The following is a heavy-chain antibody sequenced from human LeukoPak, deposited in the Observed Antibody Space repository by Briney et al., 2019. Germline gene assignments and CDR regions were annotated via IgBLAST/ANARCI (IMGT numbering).Heavy chain of an antibody. Sequence: GGSLRLSCAASGFTFSSYGMPWVRQAPGKGLEWVAVISYDGSNKYYADSVKGRFTISRDNSKNTLYLQMNSLRAEDTAVYYCAKEYYASSGYYSAAYFDYWGQGTLVTVSS. CDR2: ISYDGSNK. CDR1: GFTFSSYG. D-gene: IGHD3-22*01. V-gene: IGHV3-30*18. J-gene: IGHJ4*02. CDR3: AKEYYASSGYYSAAYFDY.